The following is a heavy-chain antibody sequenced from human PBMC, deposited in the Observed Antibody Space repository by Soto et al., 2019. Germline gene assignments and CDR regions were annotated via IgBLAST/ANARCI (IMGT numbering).Heavy chain of an antibody. Sequence: EVQVVESGGTLVQPGGSLKLSCAASGFDASVNFMTWVRQAPGKGLEWVSSINNAGTTFYADSVKGRFTISRDDSKNTLFLKMNSLRVEDTAMYYCVRENYYYGMDVWGQGTAVTVSS. V-gene: IGHV3-66*01. CDR2: INNAGTT. CDR1: GFDASVNF. J-gene: IGHJ6*02. CDR3: VRENYYYGMDV.